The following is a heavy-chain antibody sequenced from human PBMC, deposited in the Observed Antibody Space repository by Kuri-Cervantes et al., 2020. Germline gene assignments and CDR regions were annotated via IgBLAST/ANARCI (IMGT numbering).Heavy chain of an antibody. CDR1: GGSISSYY. D-gene: IGHD6-19*01. CDR2: INHSGST. V-gene: IGHV4-34*01. J-gene: IGHJ3*02. CDR3: ARGRRGWYAFDI. Sequence: SETLSLTCTVSGGSISSYYWSWIRQPPGKGLEWIGEINHSGSTNYNPSLKSRVTISVDTSKNQFSLKLSSVTAADTAVYYCARGRRGWYAFDIWGQGKRVTVSS.